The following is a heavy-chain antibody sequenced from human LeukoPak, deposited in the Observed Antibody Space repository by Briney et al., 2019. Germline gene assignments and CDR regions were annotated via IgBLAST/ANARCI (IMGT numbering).Heavy chain of an antibody. CDR3: ARADRSYSGSYPLNY. Sequence: GGSLRLSCAASGFTFSSYWMSWVRQAPGKGLEWVANIKQDGSEKYYVDSVKSRFTISRDNAKNSLYLQMNSLRAEDTAVYYCARADRSYSGSYPLNYWGQGTLVTVSS. CDR2: IKQDGSEK. D-gene: IGHD1-26*01. V-gene: IGHV3-7*01. CDR1: GFTFSSYW. J-gene: IGHJ4*02.